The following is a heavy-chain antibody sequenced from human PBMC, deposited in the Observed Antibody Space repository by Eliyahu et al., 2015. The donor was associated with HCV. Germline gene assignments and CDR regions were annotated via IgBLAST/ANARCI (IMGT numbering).Heavy chain of an antibody. V-gene: IGHV3-30*07. Sequence: DSLKGRFTISRDNSKNTLYLQMNSLSAEDTAVYYCARDRGPGFSYGLYYYYYGMDIWGQGTAVTVSS. J-gene: IGHJ6*02. D-gene: IGHD5-18*01. CDR3: ARDRGPGFSYGLYYYYYGMDI.